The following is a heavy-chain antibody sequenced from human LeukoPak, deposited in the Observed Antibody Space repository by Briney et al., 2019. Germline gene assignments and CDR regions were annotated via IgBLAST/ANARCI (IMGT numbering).Heavy chain of an antibody. Sequence: ASVKVSCKASGYKFTGYYMNWVRQAPGQXLEWMGWINPNTGGTKYSQEFQGRVTMTMDTAISTVYMDLISLRSDDTAVYYCARDGVQGPTPGFDLWGQGTMVTVSS. D-gene: IGHD3-10*02. V-gene: IGHV1-2*02. CDR2: INPNTGGT. CDR3: ARDGVQGPTPGFDL. CDR1: GYKFTGYY. J-gene: IGHJ3*01.